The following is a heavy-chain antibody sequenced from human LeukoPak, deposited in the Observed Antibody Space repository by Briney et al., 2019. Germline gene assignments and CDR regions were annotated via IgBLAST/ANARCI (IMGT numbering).Heavy chain of an antibody. J-gene: IGHJ4*02. CDR3: ARGGIFGVVIQYYFDC. CDR1: GFTFDDYG. V-gene: IGHV3-20*04. Sequence: GGSLRLSCAASGFTFDDYGMSWVRQAPGKGLEWVSGINWNGGSTGYADSVKGRFTISRDNAKNSLYLQMNSLRAEDTALYYCARGGIFGVVIQYYFDCWGQGTLVTVSS. D-gene: IGHD3-3*01. CDR2: INWNGGST.